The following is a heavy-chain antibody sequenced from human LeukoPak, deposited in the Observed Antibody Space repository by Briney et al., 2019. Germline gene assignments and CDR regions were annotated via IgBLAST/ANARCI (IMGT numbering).Heavy chain of an antibody. CDR3: AIQRWGSDNNWYFDL. CDR2: ISPNSGGT. V-gene: IGHV1-2*02. CDR1: AYTFTGFY. D-gene: IGHD3-16*01. J-gene: IGHJ2*01. Sequence: AAVKVSCKASAYTFTGFYIHLVRQAPGQGLEGMGWISPNSGGTDHAQTVHVKVTITRNTSISTAYMELSSLSSDDTAVYCCAIQRWGSDNNWYFDLWGRGTLVTVSS.